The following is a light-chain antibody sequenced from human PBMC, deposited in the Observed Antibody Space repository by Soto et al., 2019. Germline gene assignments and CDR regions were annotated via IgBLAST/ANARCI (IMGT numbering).Light chain of an antibody. CDR1: QAIITA. J-gene: IGKJ1*01. Sequence: GDRGIITCRASQAIITALGWYQQRPGKAPKLLIYGTSNLQSGDPSRFSGSGSGTDFTLTINGLQPEDFATYYCLQDYSYPRTFGQGTKVDVK. CDR2: GTS. CDR3: LQDYSYPRT. V-gene: IGKV1-6*01.